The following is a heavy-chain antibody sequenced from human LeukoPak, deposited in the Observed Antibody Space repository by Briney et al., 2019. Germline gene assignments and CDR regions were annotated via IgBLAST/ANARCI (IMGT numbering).Heavy chain of an antibody. CDR3: ARGPGDYYDSSGSG. D-gene: IGHD3-22*01. J-gene: IGHJ4*02. CDR1: GGSISSGSYY. V-gene: IGHV4-61*02. CDR2: IYTSGST. Sequence: SGTLSLTCTVSGGSISSGSYYWSWIRQPAGKGLEWIGRIYTSGSTNYNPSLKSRVTISVDTSKNQFSLKLSSVTAADTAVYYCARGPGDYYDSSGSGWGQGTLVTVSS.